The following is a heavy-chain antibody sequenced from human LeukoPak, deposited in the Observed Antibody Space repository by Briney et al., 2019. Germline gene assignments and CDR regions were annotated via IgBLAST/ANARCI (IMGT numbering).Heavy chain of an antibody. V-gene: IGHV4-61*01. Sequence: PSETLSLTCTVSGGSVSSGSNYWSWIRQPPGKGLEWIGFISDTGRTEYNASLKSRVTISVDTSKNQFSLKLNSVTAADTAVYYCARVWNDDNWGQGTLVTVSS. D-gene: IGHD1-1*01. CDR1: GGSVSSGSNY. J-gene: IGHJ4*02. CDR2: ISDTGRT. CDR3: ARVWNDDN.